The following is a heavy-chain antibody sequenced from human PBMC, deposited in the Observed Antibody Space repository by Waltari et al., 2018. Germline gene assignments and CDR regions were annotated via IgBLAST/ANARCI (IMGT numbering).Heavy chain of an antibody. Sequence: EVQLVESGGGLIQPGGSLRLSCAVSGFTVSSNYMSWVRQAPGKGLEWVSVIYSGGSTYYADSVKGRFTISRDNSKNTLYLQVNSLRAEDTAIYYCARVILVAGVMDVWGQGTTVTVSS. CDR2: IYSGGST. D-gene: IGHD6-19*01. V-gene: IGHV3-53*01. J-gene: IGHJ6*02. CDR1: GFTVSSNY. CDR3: ARVILVAGVMDV.